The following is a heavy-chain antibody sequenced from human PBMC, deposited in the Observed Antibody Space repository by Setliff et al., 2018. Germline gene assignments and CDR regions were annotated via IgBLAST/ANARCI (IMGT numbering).Heavy chain of an antibody. D-gene: IGHD3-22*01. V-gene: IGHV1-46*01. CDR2: INPSSGRT. CDR1: GYTFTSHY. Sequence: ASVKVSCKASGYTFTSHYMHWVRQAPGLGLEWMGTINPSSGRTSYAQKFQGRVTMTRDTSTSTVYMDMSSLRSEDTAVRYCARDVFPYHYEGAFDIWGQGTMVTVSS. CDR3: ARDVFPYHYEGAFDI. J-gene: IGHJ3*02.